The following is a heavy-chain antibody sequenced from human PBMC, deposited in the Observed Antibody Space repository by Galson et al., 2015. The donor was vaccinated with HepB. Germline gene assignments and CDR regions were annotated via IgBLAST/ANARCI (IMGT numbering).Heavy chain of an antibody. CDR3: ARHVRGVRGVTGYYYGMDV. Sequence: QSGAEVKKPGESLRISCKGSGYSFTSYWISWVRQMPGKGLEWMGRIDPSDSYTNYSPSFQGHVTISADKSISTAYLQWSSLKASDTAMYYCARHVRGVRGVTGYYYGMDVWGQGTTVTVSS. V-gene: IGHV5-10-1*01. D-gene: IGHD3-10*01. CDR2: IDPSDSYT. J-gene: IGHJ6*02. CDR1: GYSFTSYW.